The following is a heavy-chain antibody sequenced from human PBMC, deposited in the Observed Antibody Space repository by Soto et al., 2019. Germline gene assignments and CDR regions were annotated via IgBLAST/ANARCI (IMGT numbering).Heavy chain of an antibody. CDR2: ISYDGTNK. J-gene: IGHJ4*02. V-gene: IGHV3-30*04. CDR3: ATDLSSNWVL. Sequence: PGGSLRLSCAASGFTFSSYAMHWVRQAPGKGLEWVALISYDGTNKYYADSVKGRFTISRDNSKNMLYLQMNSLRAEDTAVYYCATDLSSNWVLRGQETLVTVP. CDR1: GFTFSSYA. D-gene: IGHD6-13*01.